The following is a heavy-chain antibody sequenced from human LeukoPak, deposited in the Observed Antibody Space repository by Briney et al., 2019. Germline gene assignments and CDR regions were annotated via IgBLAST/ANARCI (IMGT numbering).Heavy chain of an antibody. Sequence: ASVKVSCKAFGYTFTSNYMHWVRQAPGQGLEWMGIINPSGGSTSYAQKFQGRVTMTRDMSTSTVYMELSSLRSEDTAVYYCARDFVHYYDSSGFKALGAFDIWGQGTMVTVSS. CDR3: ARDFVHYYDSSGFKALGAFDI. CDR2: INPSGGST. D-gene: IGHD3-22*01. CDR1: GYTFTSNY. J-gene: IGHJ3*02. V-gene: IGHV1-46*01.